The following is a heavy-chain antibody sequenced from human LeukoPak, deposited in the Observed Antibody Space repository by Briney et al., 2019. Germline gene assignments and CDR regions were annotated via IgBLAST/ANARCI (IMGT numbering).Heavy chain of an antibody. CDR1: GDSVSSNSFA. CDR3: ARAVAGTEGWFDY. Sequence: SQTLSLTCAMYGDSVSSNSFAWNWIRQSPSRGLKWLGRTYYRSKWYNDYAGPVKSRIAINPDTSRNQFSLQLNSVTPEDTAVYYCARAVAGTEGWFDYWGQGILVTVSS. V-gene: IGHV6-1*01. CDR2: TYYRSKWYN. D-gene: IGHD6-19*01. J-gene: IGHJ4*02.